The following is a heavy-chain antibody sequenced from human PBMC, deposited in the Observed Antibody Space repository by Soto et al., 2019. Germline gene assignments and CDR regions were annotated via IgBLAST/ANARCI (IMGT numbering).Heavy chain of an antibody. Sequence: GGSLRLSCAASGFTFDGYEMHWVRQAPGKGLEWVSDISSSGSTIDYADSVKGRFTISRDNAKNSLYLQMNSLRAEDPGVEYCALGWCGSSTSCDTMGAFDIWGQGTMVTVSS. CDR3: ALGWCGSSTSCDTMGAFDI. V-gene: IGHV3-48*03. CDR1: GFTFDGYE. D-gene: IGHD2-2*02. CDR2: ISSSGSTI. J-gene: IGHJ3*02.